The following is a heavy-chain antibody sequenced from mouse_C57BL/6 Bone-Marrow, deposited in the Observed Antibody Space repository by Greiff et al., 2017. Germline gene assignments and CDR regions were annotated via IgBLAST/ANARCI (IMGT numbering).Heavy chain of an antibody. V-gene: IGHV1-62-2*01. J-gene: IGHJ4*01. CDR3: ERHKGHYGSSPYYAMDY. Sequence: QVQLQQSGAELVKPGASVKLSCKASGYTFTEYTIHWVKQRPGQGLEWMGWFYPGSGSIKYNEKFKDKATLTADKTPSTIYMGLSRLTSEASAVYFCERHKGHYGSSPYYAMDYWDQGTSVTVSS. D-gene: IGHD1-1*01. CDR1: GYTFTEYT. CDR2: FYPGSGSI.